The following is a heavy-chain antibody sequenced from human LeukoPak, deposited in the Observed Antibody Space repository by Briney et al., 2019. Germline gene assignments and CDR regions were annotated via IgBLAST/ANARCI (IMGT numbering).Heavy chain of an antibody. J-gene: IGHJ5*02. V-gene: IGHV1-2*04. CDR3: ARVGYYDSSGEGPWFDP. CDR1: GYTFTGYY. D-gene: IGHD3-22*01. Sequence: GASVEVSCKASGYTFTGYYMHWVRQAPGQGLEWMGWINPNSGGTNYAQRFQGWATMTRDTSISTAYMELSRLRSDDTAVYYCARVGYYDSSGEGPWFDPWGQGTLVTVSS. CDR2: INPNSGGT.